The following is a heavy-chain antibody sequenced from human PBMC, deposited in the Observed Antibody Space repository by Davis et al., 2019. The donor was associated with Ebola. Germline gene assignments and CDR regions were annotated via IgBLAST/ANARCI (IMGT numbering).Heavy chain of an antibody. J-gene: IGHJ6*02. V-gene: IGHV4-34*01. Sequence: MPSETLSLTCAVYGGSFSGYYWSWIRQPPGKGLEWIGEINHSGSTNYNPSLKSRVTISVDKSKNQFSLKLSSVTAADTAAYYCARVIAVAGPHYYYYYGMDVWGQGTTVTVSS. CDR3: ARVIAVAGPHYYYYYGMDV. CDR1: GGSFSGYY. CDR2: INHSGST. D-gene: IGHD6-19*01.